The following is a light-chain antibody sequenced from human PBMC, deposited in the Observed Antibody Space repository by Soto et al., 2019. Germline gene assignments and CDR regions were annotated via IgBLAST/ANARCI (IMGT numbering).Light chain of an antibody. CDR3: CSYAGSSNYV. CDR2: EGS. Sequence: QSVLTQPASVSGSPGQSITISCTGTSSDVGSYNLVSWYQQRPGKAPKLMIYEGSKRPSGVSNRFSGSKSGNTASLTISGLQAEDEADYYCCSYAGSSNYVFGTGTKVTVL. CDR1: SSDVGSYNL. V-gene: IGLV2-23*01. J-gene: IGLJ1*01.